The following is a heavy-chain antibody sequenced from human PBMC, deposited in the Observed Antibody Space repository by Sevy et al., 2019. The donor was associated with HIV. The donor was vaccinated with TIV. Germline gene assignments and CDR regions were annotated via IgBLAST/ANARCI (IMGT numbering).Heavy chain of an antibody. J-gene: IGHJ6*02. V-gene: IGHV1-69*13. D-gene: IGHD6-13*01. CDR1: GGTFSSYA. Sequence: ASVKVSCKASGGTFSSYAISWVRQAPGQGLEWMGGIIPIFGTANYAQKFQGRVTITADESTSTDYMELSSLRSEDTAVYYCATKLIAEGNYYYYGMDVWGQGTTVTVSS. CDR2: IIPIFGTA. CDR3: ATKLIAEGNYYYYGMDV.